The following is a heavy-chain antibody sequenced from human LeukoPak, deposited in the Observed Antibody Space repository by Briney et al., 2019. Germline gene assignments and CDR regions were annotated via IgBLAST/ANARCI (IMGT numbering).Heavy chain of an antibody. CDR2: IWYDGSNK. V-gene: IGHV3-33*01. J-gene: IGHJ3*02. D-gene: IGHD3-22*01. CDR3: ARPYYDSSGYYYWGNAFDI. CDR1: GFTFSSYG. Sequence: GRSLRLSCVASGFTFSSYGMHWVRQAPGKGLEWVAVIWYDGSNKYYADSVKGRFTISRDNSKNTLYLQMNSLRAEDTAVYYCARPYYDSSGYYYWGNAFDIWGQGTMVTVSS.